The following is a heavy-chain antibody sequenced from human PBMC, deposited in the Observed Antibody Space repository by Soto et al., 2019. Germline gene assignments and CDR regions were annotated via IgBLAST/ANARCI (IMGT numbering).Heavy chain of an antibody. J-gene: IGHJ6*02. CDR3: ARTSGSYYYYYGMDV. CDR2: IYHSGST. Sequence: SETLSLTCAVSGGSISSSNWWSWVRQPPGKWLEWIGEIYHSGSTNNNPSLKSRVTISEDKSKNQFSLKLSSVTAADTAVYYCARTSGSYYYYYGMDVWGQGTTVTVSS. CDR1: GGSISSSNW. D-gene: IGHD1-26*01. V-gene: IGHV4-4*02.